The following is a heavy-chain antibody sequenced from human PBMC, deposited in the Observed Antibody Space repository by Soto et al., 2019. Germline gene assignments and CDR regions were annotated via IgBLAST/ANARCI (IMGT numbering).Heavy chain of an antibody. Sequence: GGSLRLSCAASGFTFSSYGMHWVRQAPGKGLEWVAVISYDGSNKYYADSVKGRFTISRDNSKNTLYLQMNSLRAEDTAVYYCARDLPPRYCGGDCYSFGYWGQGTLVTVSS. D-gene: IGHD2-21*02. CDR1: GFTFSSYG. V-gene: IGHV3-30-3*01. J-gene: IGHJ4*02. CDR3: ARDLPPRYCGGDCYSFGY. CDR2: ISYDGSNK.